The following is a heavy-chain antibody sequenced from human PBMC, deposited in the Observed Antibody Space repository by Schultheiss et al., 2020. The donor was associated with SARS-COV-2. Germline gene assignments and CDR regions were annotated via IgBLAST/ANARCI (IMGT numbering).Heavy chain of an antibody. Sequence: SVKVSCKASGGTFSTYVITWVRQAPGQGLEWMGGIIPIFGTAHYAQKFQGRVTITADESTSTAYMELSSLRSEDTAVYYCARETGMDVWGQGTTVTVSS. CDR2: IIPIFGTA. J-gene: IGHJ6*02. V-gene: IGHV1-69*13. CDR3: ARETGMDV. CDR1: GGTFSTYV.